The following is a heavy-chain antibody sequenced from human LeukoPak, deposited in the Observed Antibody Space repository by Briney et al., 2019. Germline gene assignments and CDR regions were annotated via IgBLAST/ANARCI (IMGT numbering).Heavy chain of an antibody. CDR2: IYYSGST. V-gene: IGHV4-39*01. D-gene: IGHD3-10*01. CDR1: CGSISSSSYY. J-gene: IGHJ4*02. CDR3: ARHLMFRDSTYGPHLDS. Sequence: SETLSLTCTVSCGSISSSSYYWGWIRRSPGKGLEWIRSIYYSGSTYNNPSLRSRITISLDTSKTHFSLHMTSVTAADTAVHSCARHLMFRDSTYGPHLDSWGQGTLVTASS.